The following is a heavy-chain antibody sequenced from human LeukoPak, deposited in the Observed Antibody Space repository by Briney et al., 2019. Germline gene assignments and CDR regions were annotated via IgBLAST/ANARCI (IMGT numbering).Heavy chain of an antibody. V-gene: IGHV4-61*05. Sequence: SETLSLTCTVSGGSISTSSYYWGWIRQPPGKGLEWIGYIYYSGSTNYNPSLKSRVTISVDKSKNQFSLKLSSVTAADTAVYYCARNSLWFGELLYFDYWGQGTLVTVSS. CDR2: IYYSGST. D-gene: IGHD3-10*01. J-gene: IGHJ4*02. CDR3: ARNSLWFGELLYFDY. CDR1: GGSISTSSYY.